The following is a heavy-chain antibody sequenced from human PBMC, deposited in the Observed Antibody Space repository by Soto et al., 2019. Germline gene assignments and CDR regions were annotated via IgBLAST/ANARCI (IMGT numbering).Heavy chain of an antibody. CDR1: GGSFSGYY. D-gene: IGHD3-16*02. J-gene: IGHJ6*03. CDR2: INHSGST. V-gene: IGHV4-34*01. Sequence: PSETLSLTCAVYGGSFSGYYWSWIRQPPGKGLEWIGEINHSGSTNYNPSLKSRVTISVDTSKNQFSLKLSSVTAADTAVYYCARAAYDYIWGSYRYPLYYMDVWGKGTTVTVSS. CDR3: ARAAYDYIWGSYRYPLYYMDV.